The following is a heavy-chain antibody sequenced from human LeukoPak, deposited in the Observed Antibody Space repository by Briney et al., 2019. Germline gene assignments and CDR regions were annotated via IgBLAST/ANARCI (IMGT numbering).Heavy chain of an antibody. CDR3: ASTSSYVYHQYYMDV. Sequence: SETLSLTCAVYGASLSDYYWSWIRQSPGKGLEWIGSIYYSGSTYYNPSLKSRVTISVDTSKNQFSLKLSSVTAADTAVYYCASTSSYVYHQYYMDVWGKGTTVTVSS. CDR2: IYYSGST. CDR1: GASLSDYY. J-gene: IGHJ6*03. V-gene: IGHV4-59*01. D-gene: IGHD3-16*01.